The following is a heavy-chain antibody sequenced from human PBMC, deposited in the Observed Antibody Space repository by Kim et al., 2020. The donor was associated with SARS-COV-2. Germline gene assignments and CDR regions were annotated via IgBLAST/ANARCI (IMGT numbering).Heavy chain of an antibody. Sequence: GGSLRLSCAASGFTFSSYAMSWVRQAPGKGLEWVSAISGSGGSTYYADSVKGRFTISRDNSKNTLYLQMNSLRAEDTAVYYCAKRASGDQYYYYGMDVWGQGTTVTVSS. V-gene: IGHV3-23*01. CDR3: AKRASGDQYYYYGMDV. D-gene: IGHD3-10*01. J-gene: IGHJ6*02. CDR1: GFTFSSYA. CDR2: ISGSGGST.